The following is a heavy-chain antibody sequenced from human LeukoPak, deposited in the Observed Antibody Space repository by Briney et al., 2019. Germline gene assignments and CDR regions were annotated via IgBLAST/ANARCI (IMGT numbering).Heavy chain of an antibody. D-gene: IGHD5-24*01. V-gene: IGHV3-23*01. CDR3: AKGIGGWLQFFFDY. CDR1: GFTFSSYA. Sequence: GGSLRLSCAASGFTFSSYAMSWVRQAPGKGLEWVSAISGSGGSTYCAGSVKGRFTISRDNSKNTLYLQMNSLRAEDTAVYYCAKGIGGWLQFFFDYWGQGTLVTVSS. CDR2: ISGSGGST. J-gene: IGHJ4*02.